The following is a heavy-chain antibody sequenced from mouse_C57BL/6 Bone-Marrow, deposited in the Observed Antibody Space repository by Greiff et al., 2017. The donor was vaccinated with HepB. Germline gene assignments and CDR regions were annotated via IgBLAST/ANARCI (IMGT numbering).Heavy chain of an antibody. Sequence: VKLMESGAELARPGASVKLSCKASGYTFTSYGISWVKQRTGQGLEWIGEIYPRSGNTYYNEKFKGKATLTADKSSSTAYMELRSLTSEDSAVYFCARRGVITTVVAPYYFDYWGQGTTLTVSS. V-gene: IGHV1-81*01. J-gene: IGHJ2*01. CDR2: IYPRSGNT. D-gene: IGHD1-1*01. CDR3: ARRGVITTVVAPYYFDY. CDR1: GYTFTSYG.